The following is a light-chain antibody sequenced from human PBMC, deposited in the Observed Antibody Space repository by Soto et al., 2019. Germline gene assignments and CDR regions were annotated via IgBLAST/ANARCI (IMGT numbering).Light chain of an antibody. CDR1: QSISSW. CDR3: QQYNRYSPIT. CDR2: DAS. V-gene: IGKV1-5*01. J-gene: IGKJ5*01. Sequence: DIQMTHSPSTLSACVGDRVTITCRASQSISSWLAWYQQKPGKAPKLLIYDASSLESEVPSRFSGSGSGTEFTLTISSLQPDDFATYYCQQYNRYSPITFGQGTRLEIK.